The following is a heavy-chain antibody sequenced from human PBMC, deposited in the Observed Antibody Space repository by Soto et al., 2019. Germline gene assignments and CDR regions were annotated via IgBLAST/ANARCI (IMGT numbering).Heavy chain of an antibody. Sequence: QFHLVQSGAEVKKPGASVKVSCKTSGYTFTSHAMHWVRQAPGQRLEWMGWINPGNGDTEYSQKFQDRVTITRDTSANTAYMDLSSLRSEDTAIYYCARDRYASGDFDYWGQGTLVTVSS. D-gene: IGHD6-19*01. CDR1: GYTFTSHA. J-gene: IGHJ4*02. CDR3: ARDRYASGDFDY. V-gene: IGHV1-3*01. CDR2: INPGNGDT.